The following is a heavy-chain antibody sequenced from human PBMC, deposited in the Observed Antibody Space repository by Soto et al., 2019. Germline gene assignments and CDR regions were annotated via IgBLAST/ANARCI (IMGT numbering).Heavy chain of an antibody. CDR1: GGSISSSSYY. D-gene: IGHD3-3*01. V-gene: IGHV4-39*01. CDR3: ARRSGYYSYFDY. Sequence: PSETLSLTCTVSGGSISSSSYYWGWIRQPPGKGLEWIGSIYYSGSTYYNPSLKSRVTISVDTSKNQFSLKLSSVTAADTAVYYCARRSGYYSYFDYWGQGTLVTVSS. J-gene: IGHJ4*02. CDR2: IYYSGST.